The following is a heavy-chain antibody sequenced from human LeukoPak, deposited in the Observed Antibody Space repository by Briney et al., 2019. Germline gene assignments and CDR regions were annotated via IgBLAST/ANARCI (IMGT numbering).Heavy chain of an antibody. CDR2: VYFNGDT. D-gene: IGHD5-18*01. Sequence: SETLSLTCTYSGGSISSSSYHWGWIRQSPGKGLEWVASVYFNGDTYYNPSLKSRVTISVGTSKNQFSLKLSSVTAADTAVYYCARDRRRYSYGSGAFDIWGQGTMVTVSS. V-gene: IGHV4-39*07. CDR3: ARDRRRYSYGSGAFDI. CDR1: GGSISSSSYH. J-gene: IGHJ3*02.